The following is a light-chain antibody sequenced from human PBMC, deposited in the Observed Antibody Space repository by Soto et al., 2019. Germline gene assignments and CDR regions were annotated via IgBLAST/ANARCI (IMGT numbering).Light chain of an antibody. CDR3: QQYGSSPLT. CDR1: QGFSGIY. CDR2: GAS. J-gene: IGKJ4*01. V-gene: IGKV3-20*01. Sequence: EVVLTQSPGTLSLSPGERATLSCRASQGFSGIYLAWYQQKPGQAPRLLIYGASSRAPGIPDRFSGSGSGTDFTLTISRLEPEDFAVYYCQQYGSSPLTFGGGTKVEIK.